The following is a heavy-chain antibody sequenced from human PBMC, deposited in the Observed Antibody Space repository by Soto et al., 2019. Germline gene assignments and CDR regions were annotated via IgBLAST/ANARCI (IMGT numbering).Heavy chain of an antibody. Sequence: GGSLRLSCAASGITLRNYGMHWVRQAPGKGLEWVGAMSHYGTNTFYGDSVKGRFTISRDESKNTLFLQMDSLTPEDTAVYYCSKGRETTVASAEFDYWGQGTLVTVSS. V-gene: IGHV3-30*18. CDR2: MSHYGTNT. CDR1: GITLRNYG. J-gene: IGHJ4*02. CDR3: SKGRETTVASAEFDY. D-gene: IGHD4-17*01.